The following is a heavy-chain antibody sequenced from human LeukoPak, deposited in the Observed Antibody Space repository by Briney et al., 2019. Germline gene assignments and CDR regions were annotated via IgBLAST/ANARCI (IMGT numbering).Heavy chain of an antibody. D-gene: IGHD6-19*01. CDR2: IYYTGAT. CDR3: AKYGNSGWVIDN. Sequence: SETLSLTCTVSGGSIGSNYWTWIRQPPGKGLEYIGYIYYTGATNYIPSLKSRVTISVDTSKNQFSLKMTSVTAAETPVYFCAKYGNSGWVIDNWGQGTLVTVSS. CDR1: GGSIGSNY. V-gene: IGHV4-59*08. J-gene: IGHJ4*02.